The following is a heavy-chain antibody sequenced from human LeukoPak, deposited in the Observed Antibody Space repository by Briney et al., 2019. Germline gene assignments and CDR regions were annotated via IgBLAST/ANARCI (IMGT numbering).Heavy chain of an antibody. CDR3: AKGYPAGGGYIDY. Sequence: GGSLRLSCAASGFSLSNYAMSWVRQAPGKRLEWVSGISGSGYNADSVKGRFIISRDNSKNTLYLQMNNLRAEDTAVYYCAKGYPAGGGYIDYWGQGTLVTVSS. J-gene: IGHJ4*02. D-gene: IGHD2-2*01. CDR2: ISGSG. V-gene: IGHV3-23*01. CDR1: GFSLSNYA.